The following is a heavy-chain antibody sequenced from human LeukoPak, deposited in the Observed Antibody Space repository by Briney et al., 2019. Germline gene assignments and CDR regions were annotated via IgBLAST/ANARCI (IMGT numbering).Heavy chain of an antibody. Sequence: PSETRSLTCTVSGGSISSYYWSWIRQPAGKGLEWIGRIYTSGSTNYNPSLKSRVTMSVDTSKNQFSLKLSSVTAADTAVYYCASETYSSSWYQGNWGQGTLVTVSS. CDR3: ASETYSSSWYQGN. J-gene: IGHJ4*02. CDR2: IYTSGST. D-gene: IGHD6-13*01. V-gene: IGHV4-4*07. CDR1: GGSISSYY.